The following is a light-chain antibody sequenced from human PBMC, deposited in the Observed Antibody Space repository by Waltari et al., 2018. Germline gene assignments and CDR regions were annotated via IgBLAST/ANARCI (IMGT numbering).Light chain of an antibody. J-gene: IGKJ3*01. CDR3: LQHSDWPRFT. CDR1: QSVSRY. V-gene: IGKV3-11*01. Sequence: DIVLSQSTATLSLSPGERAILSCRASQSVSRYLAWYQQKPGQAPRLLIYDASNRATGIPVRFSGSASGTDFTLTISSLGPEDFAVYYCLQHSDWPRFTFGPGTKVDIK. CDR2: DAS.